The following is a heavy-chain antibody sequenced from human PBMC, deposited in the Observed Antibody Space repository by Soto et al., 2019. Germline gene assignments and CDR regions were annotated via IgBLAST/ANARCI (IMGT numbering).Heavy chain of an antibody. CDR2: IWYDGSNK. V-gene: IGHV3-33*01. CDR3: ARDLLRAAAGTSWFDP. D-gene: IGHD6-13*01. J-gene: IGHJ5*02. CDR1: GFPFSSYG. Sequence: GGSLRLSCAASGFPFSSYGMHWVLQAPGKGLEWVAVIWYDGSNKYYADSVKGRFTISRDNSTNTLYLQMNSLRAEDTAVYYCARDLLRAAAGTSWFDPRGQGT.